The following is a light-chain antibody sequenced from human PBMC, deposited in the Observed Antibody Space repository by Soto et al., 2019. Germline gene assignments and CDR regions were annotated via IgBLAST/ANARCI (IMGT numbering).Light chain of an antibody. V-gene: IGKV3-20*01. CDR2: GTF. CDR3: QQYGSSPYT. Sequence: EIVLTQSPGTLSLSPGERATLSCRASESISSKSLAWYQQKPGQAPRLLIYGTFNRATGIPDRFSGGGSGTDFTLTISRLEPEDFAVYFCQQYGSSPYTFGQGTKLEI. CDR1: ESISSKS. J-gene: IGKJ2*01.